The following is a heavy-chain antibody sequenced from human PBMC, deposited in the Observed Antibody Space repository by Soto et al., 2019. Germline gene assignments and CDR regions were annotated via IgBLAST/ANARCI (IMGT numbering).Heavy chain of an antibody. J-gene: IGHJ6*02. CDR2: IYPGDSDT. V-gene: IGHV5-51*01. D-gene: IGHD3-3*01. CDR3: ARSSGYDFWSGYFSGMDV. CDR1: GYSFTSYW. Sequence: GESLKISCKGSGYSFTSYWIGWVRQMPGKGLEWMGIIYPGDSDTRYSPSFQGQVTISADKSISTAYLQWSSLKASDTAMYYCARSSGYDFWSGYFSGMDVWGQGTTVTVSS.